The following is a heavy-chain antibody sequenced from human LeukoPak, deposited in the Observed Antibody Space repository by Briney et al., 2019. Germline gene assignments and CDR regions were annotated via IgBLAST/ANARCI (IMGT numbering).Heavy chain of an antibody. J-gene: IGHJ4*02. CDR3: ATVRGDPDY. Sequence: GGSLRLSCAASGFNLSSYWMHWVRQAPGKGLEYVSAISSNGGSTYYANSVKGRFTISRDNSKNTLYLQMGSLRAEDMAVYYCATVRGDPDYWGQGTLVTVSS. V-gene: IGHV3-64*01. D-gene: IGHD3-10*01. CDR1: GFNLSSYW. CDR2: ISSNGGST.